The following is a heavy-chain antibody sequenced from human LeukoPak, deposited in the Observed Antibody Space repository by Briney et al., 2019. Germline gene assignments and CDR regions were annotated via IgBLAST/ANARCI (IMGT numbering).Heavy chain of an antibody. Sequence: ASVKVSCKVSGYTLTELSMHWVRQATGQGLEWMGWMNPNSGNTGYAQKFQGRVTITRNTSISTAYMELSSLRSEDTAVYYCARGRSGSYLRGYYFDYWGQGTLVTVSS. J-gene: IGHJ4*02. V-gene: IGHV1-8*03. CDR2: MNPNSGNT. CDR3: ARGRSGSYLRGYYFDY. D-gene: IGHD1-26*01. CDR1: GYTLTELS.